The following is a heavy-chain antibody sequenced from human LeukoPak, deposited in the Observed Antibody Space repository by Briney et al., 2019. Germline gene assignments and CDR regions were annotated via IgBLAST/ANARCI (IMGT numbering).Heavy chain of an antibody. V-gene: IGHV4-30-2*01. CDR3: AREESPKLRSSSHHFDY. CDR1: GGSISSGGYY. D-gene: IGHD6-6*01. Sequence: SETLSLTCTVSGGSISSGGYYWSWIRQPPGKGLEWIGYIYHSGSTYYNPSLKSRVPISVDRSKNQFSLKLTSVPAADTAVYCGAREESPKLRSSSHHFDYWAREPWSPSPQ. CDR2: IYHSGST. J-gene: IGHJ4*02.